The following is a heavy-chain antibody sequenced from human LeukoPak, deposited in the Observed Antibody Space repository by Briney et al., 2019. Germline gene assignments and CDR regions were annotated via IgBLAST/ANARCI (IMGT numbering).Heavy chain of an antibody. CDR2: ISWNSGSI. Sequence: GGSLRLSCAASGFTFDDYAMHWVRQAPGRGLEWVSGISWNSGSIGYADSVKGRFTISRDNAKNSLYLQMNSLRAEDTALYYCAKDISSGWADAFDIWGQGIMVTVSS. J-gene: IGHJ3*02. D-gene: IGHD6-19*01. V-gene: IGHV3-9*01. CDR3: AKDISSGWADAFDI. CDR1: GFTFDDYA.